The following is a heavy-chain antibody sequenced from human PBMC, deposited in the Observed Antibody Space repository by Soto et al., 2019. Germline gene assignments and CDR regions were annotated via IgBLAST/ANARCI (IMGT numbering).Heavy chain of an antibody. V-gene: IGHV1-69*01. CDR1: GGTFSSYA. Sequence: QVQLVQSGAEVKKPGSSVKVSCKASGGTFSSYAISWVRQAPGQGLEWMGGIIPIFGTANYAKKFQGRVTITADESTSTAYMELSSLRSEDTAVYYCARDPYGSYTGGVGYFDYWGQGTLVTVSS. CDR2: IIPIFGTA. CDR3: ARDPYGSYTGGVGYFDY. D-gene: IGHD1-26*01. J-gene: IGHJ4*02.